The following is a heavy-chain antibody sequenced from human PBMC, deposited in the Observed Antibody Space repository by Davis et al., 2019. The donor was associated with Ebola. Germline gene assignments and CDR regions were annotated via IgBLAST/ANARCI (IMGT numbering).Heavy chain of an antibody. CDR1: GFTFSNFA. CDR2: IWYDGSNE. V-gene: IGHV3-33*01. CDR3: ITVTATILSLPGDP. Sequence: GESLKISCAASGFTFSNFAMHWVRQAPGKGLEWVAVIWYDGSNEYYADSVKGRFTISRDNSKNTLYLQMNSLETEDTAMYYCITVTATILSLPGDPWGQGTLVTVSS. J-gene: IGHJ5*02. D-gene: IGHD2-21*02.